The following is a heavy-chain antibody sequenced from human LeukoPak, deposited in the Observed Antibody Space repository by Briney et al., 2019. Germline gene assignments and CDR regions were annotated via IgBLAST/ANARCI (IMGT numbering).Heavy chain of an antibody. CDR2: IWYDGGNK. CDR3: ARDLDRQGDCYHYHYFDY. D-gene: IGHD2-21*01. V-gene: IGHV3-33*01. Sequence: GGSLRLSCVASGFIFSNYGIHWVRQAPGKGLEWVAVIWYDGGNKYYADSVKGRFTISRDNSKNTLYLQMNSLRAEDTAVYYCARDLDRQGDCYHYHYFDYWGQGTLVTVSS. CDR1: GFIFSNYG. J-gene: IGHJ4*02.